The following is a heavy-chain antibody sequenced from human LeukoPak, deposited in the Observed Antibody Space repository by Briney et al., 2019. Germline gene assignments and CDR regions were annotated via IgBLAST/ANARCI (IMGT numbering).Heavy chain of an antibody. CDR1: GYTFTSYG. D-gene: IGHD6-13*01. V-gene: IGHV1-8*02. J-gene: IGHJ5*02. CDR3: ARAPWAAAGIMPES. Sequence: VASVKVSCKASGYTFTSYGINWVRQATGQGLEWMGWMNPNSGNTGYAQKFQGRVTMTRNTSISTAYMELSSLRSEDTAVYYCARAPWAAAGIMPESWGQGTLVTVSS. CDR2: MNPNSGNT.